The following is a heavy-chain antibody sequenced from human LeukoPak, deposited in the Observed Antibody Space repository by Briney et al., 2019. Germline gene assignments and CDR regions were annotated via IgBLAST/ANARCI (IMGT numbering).Heavy chain of an antibody. J-gene: IGHJ4*02. CDR3: ASTSSYYDSSGYPDY. CDR1: GYSFTSYW. Sequence: GESLKISCKGSGYSFTSYWIGWVRQMPGKGLEWIGIIYPGDSDTRYSPSFQGQVTISADKSISTAYLQWSSLKASDTAMYYCASTSSYYDSSGYPDYWGQGTLVTVSS. CDR2: IYPGDSDT. D-gene: IGHD3-22*01. V-gene: IGHV5-51*01.